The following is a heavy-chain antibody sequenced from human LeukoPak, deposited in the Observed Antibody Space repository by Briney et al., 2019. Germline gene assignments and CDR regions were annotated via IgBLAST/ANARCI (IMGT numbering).Heavy chain of an antibody. D-gene: IGHD3-16*01. CDR1: GGSISSGSYY. Sequence: SETLSLTCTVPGGSISSGSYYWSWIRQPPGKGLEWIGDIYYSGYTNYNPSLKSRVTISVDTSKNQFSLKLRSVTAADTAVYYCARETSQKGAHYMDVWGKGTTVTISS. V-gene: IGHV4-61*01. CDR3: ARETSQKGAHYMDV. J-gene: IGHJ6*03. CDR2: IYYSGYT.